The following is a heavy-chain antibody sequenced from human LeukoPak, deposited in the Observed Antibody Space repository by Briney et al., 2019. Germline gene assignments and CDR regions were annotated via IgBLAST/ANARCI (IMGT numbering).Heavy chain of an antibody. J-gene: IGHJ6*03. CDR1: GFTLSDYT. V-gene: IGHV3-74*01. Sequence: GGSLRLSCAASGFTLSDYTMNWVRQAPGKGVVWVSRINSDGSSTSYADSVKGRFTISSDNAKNTLYLQMNSLRAEDTAVYYCARDRASKIWFGDAYYYYYYMDVWGKGTTVTISS. CDR3: ARDRASKIWFGDAYYYYYYMDV. D-gene: IGHD3-10*01. CDR2: INSDGSST.